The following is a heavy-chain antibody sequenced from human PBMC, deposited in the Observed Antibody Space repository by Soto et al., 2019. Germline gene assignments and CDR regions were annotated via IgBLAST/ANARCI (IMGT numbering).Heavy chain of an antibody. J-gene: IGHJ6*02. V-gene: IGHV3-21*01. CDR2: IISGSFSI. D-gene: IGHD6-6*01. Sequence: EVQLVESGGGLVKPGGSLRLSCAASGFTFSSYSMNWVRQAPGKGLEWVSSIISGSFSINYADSVKGRFSISRDNAQNSLHLQMNNLRAEDTAVYYCARNESSNIYGMDVWGQGTTVTVSS. CDR3: ARNESSNIYGMDV. CDR1: GFTFSSYS.